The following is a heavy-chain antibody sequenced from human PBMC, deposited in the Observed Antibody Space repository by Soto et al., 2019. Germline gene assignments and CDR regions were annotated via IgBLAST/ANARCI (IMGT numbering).Heavy chain of an antibody. CDR1: GFTFSNFA. Sequence: DVQLLESGGGLVQPGGSLRLSCAASGFTFSNFAMNWVRQAPGKGLEWVSAISGSGGSTYYADSVKGRFTISRDNSKNTLYLQMNGLRAEDTAVYYCAKDPVVGTRRAFDIWGQGTMVTVSS. D-gene: IGHD1-26*01. V-gene: IGHV3-23*01. CDR2: ISGSGGST. CDR3: AKDPVVGTRRAFDI. J-gene: IGHJ3*02.